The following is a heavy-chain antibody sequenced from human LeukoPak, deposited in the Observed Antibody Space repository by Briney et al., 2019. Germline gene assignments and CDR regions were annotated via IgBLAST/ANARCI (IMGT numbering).Heavy chain of an antibody. D-gene: IGHD6-19*01. CDR3: ARHLGGSSAHFDY. V-gene: IGHV4-34*01. J-gene: IGHJ4*02. CDR1: GGSFSGYY. Sequence: PSETLSLTCAVYGGSFSGYYWSWIRQPPGKGLEWIGEINHSGSTNYNPSLKSRVTISVDTSKNKFSLKLNSVTAADTAVYYCARHLGGSSAHFDYWGQGTLVTVSS. CDR2: INHSGST.